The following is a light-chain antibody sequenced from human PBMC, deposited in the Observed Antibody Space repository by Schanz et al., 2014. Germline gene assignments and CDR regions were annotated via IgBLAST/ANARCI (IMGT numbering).Light chain of an antibody. CDR1: ETVNGRF. Sequence: EIVLTQSPGTLSLSPGETATLSCRASETVNGRFLAWYQQKPGQAPRLLISGASIRATGIPDRFSGSGSGTDFTLTISRVEPEDFAVYYCQHYDSPPLTFGGGTKVEIK. CDR2: GAS. J-gene: IGKJ4*01. CDR3: QHYDSPPLT. V-gene: IGKV3-20*01.